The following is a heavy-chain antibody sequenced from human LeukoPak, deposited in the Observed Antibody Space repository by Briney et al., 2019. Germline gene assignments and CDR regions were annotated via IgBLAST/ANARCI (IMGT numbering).Heavy chain of an antibody. CDR3: ARDLNWGSYYYYMDV. CDR2: ISDDGTNK. Sequence: GRSLRLSCAASGFTFSSYAMHWVRQAPGKGLEWVAVISDDGTNKYYVDSVKGRFTISRDNSKNTLYLQMNSLRPEDTAVYYCARDLNWGSYYYYMDVWGKGTTVTVSS. CDR1: GFTFSSYA. V-gene: IGHV3-30-3*01. J-gene: IGHJ6*03. D-gene: IGHD7-27*01.